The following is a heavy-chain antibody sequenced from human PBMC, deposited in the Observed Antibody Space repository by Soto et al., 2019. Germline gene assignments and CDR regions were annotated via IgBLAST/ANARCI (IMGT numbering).Heavy chain of an antibody. V-gene: IGHV3-7*04. J-gene: IGHJ4*02. CDR2: IKQDGSEK. CDR1: GFTFSTYW. D-gene: IGHD5-12*01. Sequence: EVQLVESGGGLVQPGGSLTLSRAASGFTFSTYWMFWVRQAPGKGLEWVATIKQDGSEKIYVDSVKGRFAISRDNAKNSLHLQMNSLRAEDTAVYFCAGAPGWLIENWGQGTLITVSS. CDR3: AGAPGWLIEN.